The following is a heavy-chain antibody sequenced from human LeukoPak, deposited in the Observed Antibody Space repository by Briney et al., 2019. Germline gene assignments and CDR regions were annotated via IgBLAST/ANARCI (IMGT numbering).Heavy chain of an antibody. V-gene: IGHV3-74*01. D-gene: IGHD3-10*01. CDR3: AGYTLWYGDS. CDR1: GFTFSTYW. J-gene: IGHJ4*02. Sequence: GGSLRLSCAASGFTFSTYWMHWVRQAPGKGLEWVSRINNDASDARYADSVKGRFTISRDNAKNSVCLQMNSLRPEDTAVYYCAGYTLWYGDSWGQGTLVTVSS. CDR2: INNDASDA.